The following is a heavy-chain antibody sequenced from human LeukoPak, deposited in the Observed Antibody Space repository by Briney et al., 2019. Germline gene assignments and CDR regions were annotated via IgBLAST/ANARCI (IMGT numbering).Heavy chain of an antibody. CDR2: IYHSGST. J-gene: IGHJ6*04. Sequence: PSGTLSLTCAVSGGSISSSNWWSWVRQPPGKGLEWIGEIYHSGSTNYNPSLKSRVTISVDKSKNQFSLKLSSVTAADTAVYYCARRRLGYCSGGSCHSVKPLDVWGKGTTVTISS. CDR3: ARRRLGYCSGGSCHSVKPLDV. V-gene: IGHV4-4*02. D-gene: IGHD2-15*01. CDR1: GGSISSSNW.